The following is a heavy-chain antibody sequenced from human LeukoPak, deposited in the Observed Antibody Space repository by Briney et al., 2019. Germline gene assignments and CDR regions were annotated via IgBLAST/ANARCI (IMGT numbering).Heavy chain of an antibody. CDR3: ARGPASGSNFAWFDP. D-gene: IGHD3-10*01. CDR1: GGSLSNYY. CDR2: INHSGST. Sequence: SETLSLTCAVYGGSLSNYYWSWIRQPPGKGLEWIGEINHSGSTKYNPSLKSRVTISVDMSKNQFSLELSSVTAADTAVYYCARGPASGSNFAWFDPWGQRTLVTVSS. V-gene: IGHV4-34*01. J-gene: IGHJ5*02.